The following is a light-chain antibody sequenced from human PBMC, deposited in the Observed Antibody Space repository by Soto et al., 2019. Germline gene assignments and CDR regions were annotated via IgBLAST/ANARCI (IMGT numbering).Light chain of an antibody. CDR3: ATLDDSLNGHVV. CDR1: RSNIGSNT. CDR2: SNN. V-gene: IGLV1-44*01. Sequence: QSVLSQPPSASGTPGQRVTISCSGSRSNIGSNTVNWYRQLPGTAPKLLMYSNNQRPSGVSDRFSGSKSGTSASLAVRGLQSEDEADYYCATLDDSLNGHVVFGGGTQLTVL. J-gene: IGLJ2*01.